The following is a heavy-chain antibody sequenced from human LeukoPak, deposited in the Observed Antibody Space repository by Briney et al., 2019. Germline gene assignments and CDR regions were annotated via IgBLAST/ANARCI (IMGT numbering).Heavy chain of an antibody. V-gene: IGHV3-48*04. CDR1: GFTFSAYS. CDR3: ARDVSHCTDGVCSGS. CDR2: ISTSSVNI. J-gene: IGHJ5*02. D-gene: IGHD2-8*01. Sequence: GGSLRLSCVASGFTFSAYSMNWVRQAPGKGLEGVSYISTSSVNIYYADSVKGRFTISRDNAKNSLYLQMNSLRAEDTAVYYCARDVSHCTDGVCSGSWGQGTLVTVSS.